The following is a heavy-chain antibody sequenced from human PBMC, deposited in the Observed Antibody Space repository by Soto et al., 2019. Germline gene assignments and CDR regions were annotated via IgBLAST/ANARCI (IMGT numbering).Heavy chain of an antibody. D-gene: IGHD2-15*01. Sequence: QVQLQESGPGLVKPSETLSLTCTVSGGSIGSYYWNWIRQPPGKGLEWIGYIYYSGSTNYNPSLKSRVTISVDTSKNQFSLKLSSVTAADTAVYYCARRWGSAADFWGQGTLVTVSS. V-gene: IGHV4-59*08. CDR1: GGSIGSYY. CDR2: IYYSGST. J-gene: IGHJ4*02. CDR3: ARRWGSAADF.